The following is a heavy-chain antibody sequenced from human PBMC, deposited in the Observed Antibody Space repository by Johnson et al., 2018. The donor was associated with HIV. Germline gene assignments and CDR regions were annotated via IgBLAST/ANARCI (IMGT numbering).Heavy chain of an antibody. J-gene: IGHJ3*02. CDR1: GFTFSSYA. Sequence: QVQLVESGGGVVQPGRSLRLSCAASGFTFSSYAMHWVRQAPGKGLEWVAALSYAGTNEYYADSVKGRFTISRDNAKNSLYLQMNSLRAEDTAVYYCARLGIAAARGAFDIWGQGTMVTVSS. V-gene: IGHV3-30*04. CDR3: ARLGIAAARGAFDI. CDR2: LSYAGTNE. D-gene: IGHD6-13*01.